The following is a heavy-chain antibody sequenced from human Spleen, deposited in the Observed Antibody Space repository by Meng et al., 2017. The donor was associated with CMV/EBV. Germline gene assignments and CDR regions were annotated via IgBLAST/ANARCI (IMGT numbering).Heavy chain of an antibody. D-gene: IGHD3-16*02. CDR2: IWDDGNNK. Sequence: GESLKISCAASGFTFNKYGMHWVRQAPGKGLEWMAVIWDDGNNKYYADSVKGRFTISRDNSENTLYLQMNSLRIEDTALYYCAKGFSSAVIDPFDSWGQGTMVTVSS. J-gene: IGHJ3*02. V-gene: IGHV3-30*02. CDR1: GFTFNKYG. CDR3: AKGFSSAVIDPFDS.